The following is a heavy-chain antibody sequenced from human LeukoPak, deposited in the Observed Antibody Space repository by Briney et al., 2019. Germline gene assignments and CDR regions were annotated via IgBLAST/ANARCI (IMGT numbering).Heavy chain of an antibody. CDR1: GYSINSGYY. J-gene: IGHJ6*03. CDR3: ASVRRGFGESSKYYAYYYMGV. Sequence: SETLSLTCTVSGYSINSGYYWGWIRQPPGKGLEWIGSIYHSGTTYYNPSLKSRVTISLDTSKNQFSLKLSSVTAADTAVYYCASVRRGFGESSKYYAYYYMGVWGKGTTVTIS. V-gene: IGHV4-38-2*02. CDR2: IYHSGTT. D-gene: IGHD3-10*01.